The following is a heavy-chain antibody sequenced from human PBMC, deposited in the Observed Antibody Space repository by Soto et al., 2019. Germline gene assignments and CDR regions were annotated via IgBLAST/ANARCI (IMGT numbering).Heavy chain of an antibody. CDR3: ARAVRGSYYDY. V-gene: IGHV4-30-4*01. CDR2: IYYSGST. CDR1: GGSISSGDYY. J-gene: IGHJ4*02. D-gene: IGHD1-26*01. Sequence: QVQLQESGPGLVKPSQTLSLTCTVSGGSISSGDYYWSWIRQPPGKGLEWIGYIYYSGSTYYNPSLKSRVTISVDTSQNHFSLKLSSVTAADTAVYSCARAVRGSYYDYWGQGTRVTVSA.